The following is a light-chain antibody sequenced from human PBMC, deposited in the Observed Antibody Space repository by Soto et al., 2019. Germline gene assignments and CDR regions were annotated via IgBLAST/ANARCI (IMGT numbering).Light chain of an antibody. V-gene: IGKV1-9*01. J-gene: IGKJ4*01. CDR2: AAY. CDR3: QQVDTSHS. Sequence: IQVTQSPSSLSASVGDRITITCRVSQGMSSYLAWYQQKPGKAPKLLIYAAYTLQSGVPSRFSGGGSGPDFTLTISNLQPEDIATYSCQQVDTSHSFGGGTKVEIK. CDR1: QGMSSY.